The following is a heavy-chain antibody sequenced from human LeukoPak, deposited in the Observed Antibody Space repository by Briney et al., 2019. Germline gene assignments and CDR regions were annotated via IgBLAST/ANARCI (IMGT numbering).Heavy chain of an antibody. D-gene: IGHD6-13*01. V-gene: IGHV1-69*01. CDR2: IIPIFGTA. J-gene: IGHJ4*02. CDR1: GGTFSSYA. CDR3: ARDRAGAGHFDY. Sequence: GSSVKVSCKASGGTFSSYAISWVRQAPGQGLEWMGGIIPIFGTANYAQKFQGRVTITADESTSTAYMELSSLRSEDTAVYYCARDRAGAGHFDYWGQGTLVTVSS.